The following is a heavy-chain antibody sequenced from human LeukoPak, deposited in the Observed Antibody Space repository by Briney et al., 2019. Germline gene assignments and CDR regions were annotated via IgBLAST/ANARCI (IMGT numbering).Heavy chain of an antibody. D-gene: IGHD3-10*01. CDR1: GGSFSGYY. J-gene: IGHJ4*02. CDR2: INHSGST. Sequence: SETLSLTCAVYGGSFSGYYWSWIRQPPGKGLEWIGEINHSGSTNYNPSLKSRVTISVDTSKNQFSLKLSSVTAADTAVYYCAKPLYASGSYHFDSWGQGTLVTVSS. V-gene: IGHV4-34*01. CDR3: AKPLYASGSYHFDS.